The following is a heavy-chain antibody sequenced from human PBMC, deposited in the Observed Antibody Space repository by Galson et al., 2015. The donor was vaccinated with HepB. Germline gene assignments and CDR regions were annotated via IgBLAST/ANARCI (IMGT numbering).Heavy chain of an antibody. CDR1: GHTFSDYY. CDR3: STLRRRSKLDY. J-gene: IGHJ4*02. Sequence: AKVSCKVVSGHTFSDYYIHWVQQAPGKGLEWMGLVDPEDGETRYAEKFQGRVTITADTSADTIYMELSSLRSEDTAVYFCSTLRRRSKLDYWGQGTLVTVSS. CDR2: VDPEDGET. V-gene: IGHV1-69-2*01.